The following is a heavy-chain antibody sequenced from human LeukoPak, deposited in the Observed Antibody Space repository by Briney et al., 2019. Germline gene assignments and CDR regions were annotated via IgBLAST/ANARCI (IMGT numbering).Heavy chain of an antibody. V-gene: IGHV3-23*01. D-gene: IGHD2-15*01. CDR1: GCPFNIYA. Sequence: GGSPRLFCAAPGCPFNIYALSWGRQAPGKGVAWVSGLNEDGGYTYYSDSGKGRFTFSTDNSENTLYLQMSSLRAEDTAIYYCVRDFSCSGGSCPLFDSWGQGTLVSVSS. J-gene: IGHJ4*02. CDR3: VRDFSCSGGSCPLFDS. CDR2: LNEDGGYT.